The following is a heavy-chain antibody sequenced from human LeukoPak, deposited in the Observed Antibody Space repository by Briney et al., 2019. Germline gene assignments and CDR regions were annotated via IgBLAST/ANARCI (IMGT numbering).Heavy chain of an antibody. CDR3: ARDRSSSGSEGAFDI. CDR1: GFTFSDYY. D-gene: IGHD6-19*01. CDR2: ISSSGSTI. V-gene: IGHV3-11*01. J-gene: IGHJ3*02. Sequence: GGSLRLSCAASGFTFSDYYMSWIRQAPGKGLEWVPYISSSGSTIYYADSVKGRFTISRDNAKNSLYLQMNSLRAEDTAVYYCARDRSSSGSEGAFDIWGQGTMVTVSS.